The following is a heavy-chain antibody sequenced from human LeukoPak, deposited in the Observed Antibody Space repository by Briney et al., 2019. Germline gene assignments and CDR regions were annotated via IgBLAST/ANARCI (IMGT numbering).Heavy chain of an antibody. V-gene: IGHV4-39*01. Sequence: TSETLSLTCTVSGGSISSSSYYLGWIRQPPGKGLEWIGSIYYSGSTYYNPSLKSRVTISVDTSKNQFSLKLSSVTAADTAVYYCARPPIFGVVNAKLGNWFDPWGQGTLVTVSS. J-gene: IGHJ5*02. CDR1: GGSISSSSYY. D-gene: IGHD3-3*01. CDR2: IYYSGST. CDR3: ARPPIFGVVNAKLGNWFDP.